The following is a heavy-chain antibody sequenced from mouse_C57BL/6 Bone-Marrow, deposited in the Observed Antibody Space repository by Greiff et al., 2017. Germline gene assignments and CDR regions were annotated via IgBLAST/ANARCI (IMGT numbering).Heavy chain of an antibody. CDR2: ISSGRSYT. CDR1: GFTFSSYG. V-gene: IGHV5-6*02. Sequence: EVKLVESGGDLVKPGGSLKLSCAASGFTFSSYGMSWVRQTPDKRLEWVATISSGRSYTYYPDSVKGRFTISRDNAKNTLYLQMSSLKSEDTAMYYCARRGITAYFDYWGQGTTLTVSS. CDR3: ARRGITAYFDY. J-gene: IGHJ2*01. D-gene: IGHD2-4*01.